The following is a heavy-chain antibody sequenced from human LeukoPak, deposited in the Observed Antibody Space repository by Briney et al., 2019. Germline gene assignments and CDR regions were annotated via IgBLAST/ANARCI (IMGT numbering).Heavy chain of an antibody. CDR1: GYTFTVYS. Sequence: ASVKVSCKASGYTFTVYSMHWVRQAPGQGLEWMGWINLNSGDTKYSQNFQGRVTMSWDTSISTAYMELNRLTSDDTAVYYCARDYDILTGYFSPPDYWGQGTLVTVSS. J-gene: IGHJ4*02. D-gene: IGHD3-9*01. CDR3: ARDYDILTGYFSPPDY. V-gene: IGHV1-2*02. CDR2: INLNSGDT.